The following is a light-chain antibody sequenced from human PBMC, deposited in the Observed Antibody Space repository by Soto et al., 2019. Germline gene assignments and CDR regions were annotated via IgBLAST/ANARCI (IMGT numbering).Light chain of an antibody. J-gene: IGKJ2*01. CDR3: QQRSNWPSGYT. CDR1: QSVSSY. CDR2: DAS. Sequence: EIVLTQSPATLSLSPGERATLSCRASQSVSSYLAWYQQKPGQAPRLLIYDASNRATGIPARFSGSGSGTDFTLTISSLXXEDFAVYYCQQRSNWPSGYTFGQGTKLEIK. V-gene: IGKV3-11*01.